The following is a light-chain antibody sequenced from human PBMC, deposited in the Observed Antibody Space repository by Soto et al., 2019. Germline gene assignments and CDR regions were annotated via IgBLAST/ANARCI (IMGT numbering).Light chain of an antibody. Sequence: DIQMTQSPSTLSASVGDRVTITCRASQSIGTWLAWYQQKPGKAPKRLIYDASNLESGVPSRFSGRGSGTAFTLTISSLQADDFATYYCQQYSSYWTFGQGTKVEI. J-gene: IGKJ1*01. CDR3: QQYSSYWT. CDR2: DAS. V-gene: IGKV1-5*01. CDR1: QSIGTW.